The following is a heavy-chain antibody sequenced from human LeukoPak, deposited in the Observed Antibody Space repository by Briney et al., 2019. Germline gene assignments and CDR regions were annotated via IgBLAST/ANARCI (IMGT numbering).Heavy chain of an antibody. D-gene: IGHD4-11*01. J-gene: IGHJ6*03. CDR2: INHSGST. CDR1: GGSFSGYY. Sequence: PSETLSLTCAVYGGSFSGYYWSWIRQPPGKGLEWIGEINHSGSTNYNPSLKSRVTISVDTSKNQFSLKLSSVTAADTAVYYCARGGRVTVSGYYYYYYMDVWGKGTTVTVSS. CDR3: ARGGRVTVSGYYYYYYMDV. V-gene: IGHV4-34*01.